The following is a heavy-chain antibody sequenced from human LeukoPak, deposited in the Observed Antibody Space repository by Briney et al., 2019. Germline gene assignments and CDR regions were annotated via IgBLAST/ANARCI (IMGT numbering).Heavy chain of an antibody. J-gene: IGHJ2*01. CDR1: GDSITSYY. V-gene: IGHV4-4*07. CDR2: ISTSGIT. D-gene: IGHD6-13*01. CDR3: ARVNSIIWSRRLYGYFDL. Sequence: SDTLSLTCTVSGDSITSYYWSWIRQPAGKGLAWIGRISTSGITNYNPSLKSRVIMSVDTSKNQFSLTLTSVTAADTAVYYCARVNSIIWSRRLYGYFDLWGRGTLVTVSS.